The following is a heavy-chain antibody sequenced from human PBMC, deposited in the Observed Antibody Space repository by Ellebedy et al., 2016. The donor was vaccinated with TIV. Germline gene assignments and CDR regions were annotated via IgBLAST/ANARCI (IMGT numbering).Heavy chain of an antibody. D-gene: IGHD3-10*01. V-gene: IGHV3-48*04. CDR2: ISSTANTI. J-gene: IGHJ4*02. CDR1: GSSFSTYT. CDR3: ARDTLLPATTGLDY. Sequence: PGGSLRPSCAPPGSSFSTYTLNWVRQAPGKGLGWISYISSTANTIYYADSVKGRFTISRDNAKNSLYLQMNSLRAEDTAVYYCARDTLLPATTGLDYWGPGTLVTVSS.